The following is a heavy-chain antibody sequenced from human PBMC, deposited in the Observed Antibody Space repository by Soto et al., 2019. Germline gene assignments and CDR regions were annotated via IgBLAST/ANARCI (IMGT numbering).Heavy chain of an antibody. CDR3: ARVVPGAEAWFGP. J-gene: IGHJ5*02. D-gene: IGHD2-2*01. CDR1: GYTFSNYG. CDR2: ISLYSDGT. V-gene: IGHV1-18*01. Sequence: RASVKVSCKTSGYTFSNYGITWVRRAPGQPLEWLGWISLYSDGTNYAQKFQGRVSMTTDTSTTTAYMELRSLRSDDTAVYYCARVVPGAEAWFGPWGQGTLVTVSS.